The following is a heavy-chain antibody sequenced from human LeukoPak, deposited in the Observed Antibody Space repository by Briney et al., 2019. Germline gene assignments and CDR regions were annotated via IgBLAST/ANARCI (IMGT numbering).Heavy chain of an antibody. J-gene: IGHJ5*02. CDR3: AKAFTVTRVYNCLDP. V-gene: IGHV3-23*01. CDR1: GFTFSSYA. Sequence: GGSLRLSCAASGFTFSSYAMSWVRQAPGKGLEWVSGISASGGSTYYADSVKGRFTISRGNSKNTLYLQMNSLRAEDTAVYYCAKAFTVTRVYNCLDPWGQGTLVTVSS. D-gene: IGHD4-17*01. CDR2: ISASGGST.